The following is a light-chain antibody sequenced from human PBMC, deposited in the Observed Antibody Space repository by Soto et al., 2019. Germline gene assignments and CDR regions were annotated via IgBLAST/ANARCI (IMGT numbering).Light chain of an antibody. V-gene: IGKV3D-15*01. CDR1: HSVSSN. CDR3: LQHNNWPIT. J-gene: IGKJ5*01. Sequence: EIVLTQSPGALSLSPGKRASLSCGASHSVSSNDLAWYQQKPGQAPRLLIYGASSRATGIPARFSSSGSGTDFTLTISGLQSEDSGVYYCLQHNNWPITFGQGTRLEIK. CDR2: GAS.